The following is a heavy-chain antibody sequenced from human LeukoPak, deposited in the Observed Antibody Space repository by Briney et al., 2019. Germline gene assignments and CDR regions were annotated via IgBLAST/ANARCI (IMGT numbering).Heavy chain of an antibody. CDR1: GFSFNNYA. J-gene: IGHJ4*02. Sequence: GVSLRLSCAASGFSFNNYAMSWVRQAPGKGLEWVSAISTTGGSTYYADSVKGRFTVSRDNSKNTLSLQMDSLRVEDTALSYCAKDWTTVVTPKGYYFDSWGQGTLVTVSS. CDR3: AKDWTTVVTPKGYYFDS. D-gene: IGHD4-23*01. CDR2: ISTTGGST. V-gene: IGHV3-23*01.